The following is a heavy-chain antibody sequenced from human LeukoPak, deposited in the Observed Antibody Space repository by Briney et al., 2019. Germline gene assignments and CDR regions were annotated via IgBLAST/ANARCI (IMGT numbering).Heavy chain of an antibody. CDR3: ARRRKDGYNFDY. V-gene: IGHV4-39*01. Sequence: PSETLSLTCTVSGGSISSSSYYWGWIRQPPGKGLEWIGSIYYSGSTYYNPSLKSRVTISVDTSKNQFSLKLSSVTAADTAVYYCARRRKDGYNFDYWGQGTLVTVSS. CDR2: IYYSGST. J-gene: IGHJ4*02. CDR1: GGSISSSSYY. D-gene: IGHD5-24*01.